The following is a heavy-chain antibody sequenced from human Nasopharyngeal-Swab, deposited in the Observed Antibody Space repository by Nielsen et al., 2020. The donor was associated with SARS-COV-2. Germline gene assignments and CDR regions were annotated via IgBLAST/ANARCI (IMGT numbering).Heavy chain of an antibody. J-gene: IGHJ4*02. CDR3: ARVTGYSSGWRGFDY. CDR1: GGSISSGSYY. V-gene: IGHV4-61*02. D-gene: IGHD6-19*01. CDR2: IYTSGST. Sequence: SETLSLTCTVSGGSISSGSYYWSWIRQPAGKGLEWIGRIYTSGSTNYNPSLKSRVTISVDTSKNQFSLKLSSVTAADTAVYYRARVTGYSSGWRGFDYWGQGTLVTVSS.